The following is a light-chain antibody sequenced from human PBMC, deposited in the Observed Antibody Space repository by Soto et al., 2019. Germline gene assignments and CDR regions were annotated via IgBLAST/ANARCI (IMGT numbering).Light chain of an antibody. Sequence: DIQMTQSPSYLSASVGDRVTITCRASQGIRNYLAWYQQKPGKVHKLLIYAASALQSGVPARFSGSGSVTDFSLTIRSLQPKDVATDYCQNYDCSPFTFGPGTRVY. CDR2: AAS. CDR3: QNYDCSPFT. V-gene: IGKV1-27*01. CDR1: QGIRNY. J-gene: IGKJ3*01.